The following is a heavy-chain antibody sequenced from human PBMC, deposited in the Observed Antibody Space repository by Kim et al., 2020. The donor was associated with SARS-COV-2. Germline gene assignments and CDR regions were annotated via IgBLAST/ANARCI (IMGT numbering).Heavy chain of an antibody. D-gene: IGHD3-16*01. CDR3: ARDSSPMITFGGALDY. J-gene: IGHJ4*02. Sequence: SLKGRVTISVDTSKNQFSLKLSAVTAADTAVYYCARDSSPMITFGGALDYWGQGTLVTVSS. V-gene: IGHV4-59*01.